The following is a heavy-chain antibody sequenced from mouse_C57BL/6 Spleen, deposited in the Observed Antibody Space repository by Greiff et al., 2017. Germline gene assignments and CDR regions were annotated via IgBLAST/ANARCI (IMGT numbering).Heavy chain of an antibody. CDR2: IYPGSGRT. D-gene: IGHD2-1*01. J-gene: IGHJ2*01. V-gene: IGHV1-55*01. CDR1: GYTFTSYW. Sequence: QVQLQQPGAELVKPGASVKMSCKASGYTFTSYWINWVKQRPGQGLEWIGDIYPGSGRTNYKEKFKSKATLTVDTSSSTAYMQLSSLTSEDSAVYYCARTGGNYYFDYWGQGTTLTVSS. CDR3: ARTGGNYYFDY.